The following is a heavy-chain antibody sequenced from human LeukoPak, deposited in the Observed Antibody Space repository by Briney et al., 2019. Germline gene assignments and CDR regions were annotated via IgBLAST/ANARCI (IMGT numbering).Heavy chain of an antibody. CDR3: ARDVGYCSSTSCYIPYYYGMDV. CDR1: GYTFTGYY. J-gene: IGHJ6*02. V-gene: IGHV1-2*02. CDR2: INPNSGGT. D-gene: IGHD2-2*02. Sequence: ASVKVSCKASGYTFTGYYMHWVRQAPGQGREWMGWINPNSGGTNYAQKFQGRVTMTRDTSISTAYMELSRLRSDDTAVYYCARDVGYCSSTSCYIPYYYGMDVWGQGTTVTVSS.